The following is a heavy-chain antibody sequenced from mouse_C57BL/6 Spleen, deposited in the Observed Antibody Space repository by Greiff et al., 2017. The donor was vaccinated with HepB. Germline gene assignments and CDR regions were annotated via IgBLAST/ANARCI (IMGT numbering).Heavy chain of an antibody. D-gene: IGHD1-1*01. CDR3: TTGEGSSPSWFAY. CDR1: GFNIKDYY. V-gene: IGHV14-1*01. J-gene: IGHJ3*01. Sequence: EVQLQQSGAELVRPGASVKLSCTASGFNIKDYYMHWVKQRPEQGLEWIGRIDPEDGDTEYAPKFQGKATMTADTSSITADLQLSSLTSEDTAVYYCTTGEGSSPSWFAYWGQGTLVTVSA. CDR2: IDPEDGDT.